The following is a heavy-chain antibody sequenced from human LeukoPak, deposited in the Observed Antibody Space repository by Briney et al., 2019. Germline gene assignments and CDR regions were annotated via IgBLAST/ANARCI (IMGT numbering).Heavy chain of an antibody. Sequence: SETPSLTCTVSGDSISYYYWSWIRQPPGKGLEWIGEIYYSGNTNYNPSLKSRVTISVDTSKNQFSLKLSSVTAADTAVYYCARVRGYSYDSSDFDYWGQGTLVTVSS. CDR3: ARVRGYSYDSSDFDY. CDR2: IYYSGNT. D-gene: IGHD5-18*01. V-gene: IGHV4-59*01. CDR1: GDSISYYY. J-gene: IGHJ4*02.